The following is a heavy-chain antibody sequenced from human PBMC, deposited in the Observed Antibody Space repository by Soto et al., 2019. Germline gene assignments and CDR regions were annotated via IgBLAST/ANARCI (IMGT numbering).Heavy chain of an antibody. CDR2: VSWNSATI. D-gene: IGHD3-16*01. J-gene: IGHJ3*01. CDR3: AKGGASRVDALDV. CDR1: GFIFDEYA. Sequence: EVQLVESGGGLAQPGRSLRLSCAASGFIFDEYAMHWVRQVPGKGLEWVSTVSWNSATIAYADSVKGRFIISRDSDTTSLYLQMSSLRPEDTAFYYCAKGGASRVDALDVWGQGTLVTVSS. V-gene: IGHV3-9*01.